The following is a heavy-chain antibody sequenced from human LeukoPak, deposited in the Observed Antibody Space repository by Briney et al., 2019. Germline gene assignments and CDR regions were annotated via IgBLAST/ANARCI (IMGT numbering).Heavy chain of an antibody. CDR3: AKGSSRIAVAGIHDY. CDR2: ISGSGGST. CDR1: GFTFSSYA. D-gene: IGHD6-19*01. Sequence: GGSLRLSCAASGFTFSSYAMSWVRQAPGKGLEWVSAISGSGGSTYYADSVKGRFTISRDNSKNALYLRMNSLRAEDTAVYYCAKGSSRIAVAGIHDYWGQGTLVTVSS. J-gene: IGHJ4*02. V-gene: IGHV3-23*01.